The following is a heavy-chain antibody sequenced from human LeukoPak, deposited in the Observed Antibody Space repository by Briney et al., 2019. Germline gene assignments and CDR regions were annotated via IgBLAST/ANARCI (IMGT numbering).Heavy chain of an antibody. CDR2: INPSGGST. CDR3: ARDRDIVVVPAAAFDY. J-gene: IGHJ4*02. V-gene: IGHV1-46*03. D-gene: IGHD2-2*01. CDR1: GYTFTSYY. Sequence: ASVKVSCKASGYTFTSYYMHWVRQAPGQGLELMGIINPSGGSTSYAQKFQGIVTLTRETSTSTVYMELSSLSSEDTAVYYCARDRDIVVVPAAAFDYWGQGTLVTVSS.